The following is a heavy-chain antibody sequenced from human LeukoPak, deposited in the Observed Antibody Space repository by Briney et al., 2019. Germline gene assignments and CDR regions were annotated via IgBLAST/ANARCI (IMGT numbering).Heavy chain of an antibody. V-gene: IGHV3-7*01. CDR3: ARRGGSSSRRSPIDY. CDR2: IKQDGSEK. Sequence: GGSLRLSCAASGFTFSDYWMTWVRQAPGKGPEWVANIKQDGSEKYYVDSVRGRFTISRDNAKNSLFLQMDSLRVEDTAVYYCARRGGSSSRRSPIDYWGQGTLVTVSS. J-gene: IGHJ4*02. D-gene: IGHD6-6*01. CDR1: GFTFSDYW.